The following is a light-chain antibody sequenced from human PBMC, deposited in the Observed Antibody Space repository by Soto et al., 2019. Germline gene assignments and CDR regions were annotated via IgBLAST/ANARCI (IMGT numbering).Light chain of an antibody. CDR2: EVN. J-gene: IGLJ1*01. CDR1: RSDIGDSNF. Sequence: SVLTQPACVSGYPGQSVTISCTGPRSDIGDSNFISWYQHSPGKAPRLLIYEVNNRPSGVSKRFSGSKAGNTASLTISGLLDDDEADYFCASCRRGTSLVFGSGTKVTVL. V-gene: IGLV2-14*01. CDR3: ASCRRGTSLV.